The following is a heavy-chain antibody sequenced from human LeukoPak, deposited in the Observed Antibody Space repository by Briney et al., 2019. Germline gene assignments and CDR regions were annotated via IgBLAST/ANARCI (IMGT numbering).Heavy chain of an antibody. CDR3: ASTLRARAFDI. V-gene: IGHV3-53*04. CDR2: IYSGGST. D-gene: IGHD4-17*01. CDR1: GFTVSSNC. J-gene: IGHJ3*02. Sequence: PGGSLRLSCAASGFTVSSNCMSWVRQAPGKGLEWVSVIYSGGSTYYADSVKGRFTISRHNSKNTLYLQMNSLRAEDTAVYYCASTLRARAFDIWGQGTMVTVSS.